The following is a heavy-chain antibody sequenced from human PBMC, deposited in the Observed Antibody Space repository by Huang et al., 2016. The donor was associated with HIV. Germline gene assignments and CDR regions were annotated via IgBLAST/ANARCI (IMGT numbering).Heavy chain of an antibody. CDR2: GYYSEKN. J-gene: IGHJ4*02. CDR1: GGSIRSDYF. Sequence: QLQLQESGPGLVKPSETLSLTCTVSGGSIRSDYFWGWVRQAPGKGLQWIGSGYYSEKNYYNQFPRNLNSVTAADTAVYFCARHPPVVGVLSFGVPHPRPSYYFDIWGQGTLLTVSS. CDR3: PRPSYYFDI. V-gene: IGHV4-38-2*02. D-gene: IGHD3-10*01.